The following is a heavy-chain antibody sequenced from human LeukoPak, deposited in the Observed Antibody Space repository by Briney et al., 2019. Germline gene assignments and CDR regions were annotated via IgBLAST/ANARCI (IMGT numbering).Heavy chain of an antibody. D-gene: IGHD5-24*01. Sequence: GESLKISCQASGFTFTNYWNAWVRQVPGKGLEWMGLIVPLDSDTRYSPSFQGRVTISVDRSIGTVYLQWPSLRASHSAVYYCVRHERWILPADPWGRGTLVTVSS. CDR3: VRHERWILPADP. V-gene: IGHV5-51*01. J-gene: IGHJ5*02. CDR2: IVPLDSDT. CDR1: GFTFTNYW.